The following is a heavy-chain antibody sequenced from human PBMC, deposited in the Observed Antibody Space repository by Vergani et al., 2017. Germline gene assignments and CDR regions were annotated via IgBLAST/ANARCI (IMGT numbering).Heavy chain of an antibody. V-gene: IGHV3-21*01. D-gene: IGHD2/OR15-2a*01. CDR2: ISSSSSYI. J-gene: IGHJ3*02. Sequence: EVQLVETGGGLIQPGGSLRLSCAASGFTFSSYSMNWVRQAPGKGLEWVSSISSSSSYIYYADSVKGRFTISRDNAKNSLYLQMNSLRAEDTAVYYCARGTPGNNAFDIWGQGTMVTVSS. CDR3: ARGTPGNNAFDI. CDR1: GFTFSSYS.